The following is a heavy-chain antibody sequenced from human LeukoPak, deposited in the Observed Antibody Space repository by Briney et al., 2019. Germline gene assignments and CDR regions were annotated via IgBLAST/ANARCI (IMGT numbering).Heavy chain of an antibody. CDR2: ISAYNGNT. D-gene: IGHD6-13*01. CDR3: ARSSPIAAAGTSHFDY. Sequence: ASVTVTRKASGCTFTSYGFSWLRQPPGQGLEWMGWISAYNGNTNYAQKLQGRVTMTTDTSTSTAYMELRSLRSADTAVYYCARSSPIAAAGTSHFDYWGQGTLVTVSS. CDR1: GCTFTSYG. V-gene: IGHV1-18*01. J-gene: IGHJ4*02.